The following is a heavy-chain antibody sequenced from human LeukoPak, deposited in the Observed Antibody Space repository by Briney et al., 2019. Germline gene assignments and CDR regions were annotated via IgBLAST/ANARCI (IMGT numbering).Heavy chain of an antibody. Sequence: ASVKVSCKASGYTFTGYYMHWVRQAPGQGREGMGRINPNSGGTNYAQKFQGRVTMTRDTSISTAYMELSRLRSDDTAVYYCARYSGSYPRDAFDIWGQGTMVTVSS. V-gene: IGHV1-2*06. CDR2: INPNSGGT. CDR3: ARYSGSYPRDAFDI. D-gene: IGHD1-26*01. CDR1: GYTFTGYY. J-gene: IGHJ3*02.